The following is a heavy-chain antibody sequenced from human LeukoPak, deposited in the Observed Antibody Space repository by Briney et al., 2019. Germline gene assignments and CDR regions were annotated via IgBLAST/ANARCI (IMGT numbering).Heavy chain of an antibody. CDR2: ISGSGDNT. V-gene: IGHV3-23*01. J-gene: IGHJ6*02. CDR1: GFTFSSYA. D-gene: IGHD3-10*01. Sequence: GGSLRLSCAASGFTFSSYAMNWVRQAPGKGLEWASTISGSGDNTYYAASVKGRFTISRYNSKNTVYLQMNGLRAEDTAVYYCAKGDGSESYYYYYYYGMDVWGQGTTVTVSS. CDR3: AKGDGSESYYYYYYYGMDV.